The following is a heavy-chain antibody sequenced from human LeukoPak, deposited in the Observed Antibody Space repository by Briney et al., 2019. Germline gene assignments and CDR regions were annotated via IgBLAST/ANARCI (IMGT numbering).Heavy chain of an antibody. CDR2: MNPNNGNT. V-gene: IGHV1-8*01. D-gene: IGHD6-19*01. Sequence: GASVKVSCKASGYTFTSYDINWVRQATGQGPEWMGWMNPNNGNTDYAQKFQGRVTLTRNTSISTAYMEVSSLRSEDTAVYYCSRGGPVAGTHKYFQHWGQGTLVTVSS. CDR1: GYTFTSYD. CDR3: SRGGPVAGTHKYFQH. J-gene: IGHJ1*01.